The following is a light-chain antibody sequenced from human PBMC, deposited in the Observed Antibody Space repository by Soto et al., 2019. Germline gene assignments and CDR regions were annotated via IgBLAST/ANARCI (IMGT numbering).Light chain of an antibody. CDR3: QTWGTGYAV. Sequence: QPVLTQSPSASASLGASVKLTCTLSSGYSSYAIAWHQQQPEKGPRYLMKLNSNGSHSKGDGIPYRFSGSSSGAERYLTISSLQSEDEADYYCQTWGTGYAVFGGGTQLTVL. CDR1: SGYSSYA. V-gene: IGLV4-69*01. J-gene: IGLJ7*01. CDR2: LNSNGSH.